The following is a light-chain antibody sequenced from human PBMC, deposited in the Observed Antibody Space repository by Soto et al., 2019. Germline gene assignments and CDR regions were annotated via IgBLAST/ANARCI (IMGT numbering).Light chain of an antibody. J-gene: IGKJ5*01. CDR3: QQYNNWPPIT. CDR2: GAS. V-gene: IGKV3-15*01. CDR1: QSVSSY. Sequence: EIVMTQSPATLSVSPGERATFFCTPSQSVSSYLAWYQQKPGQAPRLLIYGASTRATGIPARFSGSGSGTEFTLTISSLQSEDFAVYYCQQYNNWPPITFGQGTRLEI.